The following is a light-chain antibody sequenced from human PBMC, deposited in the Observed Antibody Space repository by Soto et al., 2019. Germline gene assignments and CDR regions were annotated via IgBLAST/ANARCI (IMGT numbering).Light chain of an antibody. CDR2: QDT. V-gene: IGLV3-1*01. J-gene: IGLJ2*01. CDR1: KLGDKY. CDR3: QAWDSSTAVV. Sequence: SYELTQPPSVSVSPGQTASITCSGDKLGDKYACWYQQKPGQSPVVVIYQDTKRPSGIPERFSGSNSGYTATLTISGTQAMDEADYYCQAWDSSTAVVFGGGTKLTVL.